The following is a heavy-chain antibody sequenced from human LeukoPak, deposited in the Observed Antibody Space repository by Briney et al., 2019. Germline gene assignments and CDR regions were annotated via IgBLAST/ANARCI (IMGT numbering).Heavy chain of an antibody. V-gene: IGHV3-21*01. J-gene: IGHJ4*02. CDR2: IDWDSSHI. CDR1: GFTFSTSA. D-gene: IGHD2-21*01. Sequence: PGGSLRLSCAASGFTFSTSAMNWVRQVPGKGLEWVSSIDWDSSHIYYAASVKGRFTISRDNAKNALYLQMNSLRAEDTAVYYCVRVDHSLGKTYFDYWGQGTLVTVSS. CDR3: VRVDHSLGKTYFDY.